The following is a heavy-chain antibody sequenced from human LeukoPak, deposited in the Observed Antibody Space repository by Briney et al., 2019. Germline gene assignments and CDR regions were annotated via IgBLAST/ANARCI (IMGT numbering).Heavy chain of an antibody. CDR1: GFTFRSYS. CDR3: AKGGKWDVTPFDY. D-gene: IGHD1-26*01. V-gene: IGHV3-48*01. J-gene: IGHJ4*02. Sequence: PGGSLRLSCAASGFTFRSYSMNWVRQAPGKGLEWVSHINSSPDIIHYADSVKGRFTISRDNAENSLYLQMNSLRAEDTAVYYCAKGGKWDVTPFDYWGQGTLVTVSS. CDR2: INSSPDII.